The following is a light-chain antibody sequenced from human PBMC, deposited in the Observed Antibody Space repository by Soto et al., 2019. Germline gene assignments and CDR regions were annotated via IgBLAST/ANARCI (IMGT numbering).Light chain of an antibody. J-gene: IGKJ1*01. CDR1: QSVTSY. Sequence: EIVLTQSPATLSLSHGKRAPLAXRVRQSVTSYLSWYVQQAGQXTRLIXXAKXNRATGIPARFSGSGSGKDFTLTISSLEPEEVSVYYCQQRSNWPTWTFGQGTKVDI. CDR3: QQRSNWPTWT. V-gene: IGKV3-11*01. CDR2: AKX.